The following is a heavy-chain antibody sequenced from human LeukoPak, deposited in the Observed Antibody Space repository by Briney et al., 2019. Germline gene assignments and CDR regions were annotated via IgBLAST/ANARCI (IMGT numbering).Heavy chain of an antibody. CDR3: ARVIRDYDDFYPHYFDY. CDR2: IYNGGST. D-gene: IGHD4-17*01. J-gene: IGHJ4*02. CDR1: GFTVSSNY. V-gene: IGHV3-53*01. Sequence: GGSLILSCAASGFTVSSNYMSWVRQAPGKGLEWVSVIYNGGSTYYADSVKGRFTFSRDNSKNTLYLQMNSLRAEDTAVYYCARVIRDYDDFYPHYFDYWGQGTLVTVSS.